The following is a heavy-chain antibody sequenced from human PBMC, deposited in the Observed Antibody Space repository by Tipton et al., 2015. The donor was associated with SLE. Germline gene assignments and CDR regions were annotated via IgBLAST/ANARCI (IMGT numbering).Heavy chain of an antibody. CDR2: IYYSGST. D-gene: IGHD6-13*01. CDR3: ARRLGSWSIDY. CDR1: GGSISSYY. J-gene: IGHJ4*02. V-gene: IGHV4-59*12. Sequence: TLSLTCTVSGGSISSYYWSWIRQPPGKGLELIGYIYYSGSTNYNPSLKSRVTISVDTSKNQFSLKLSSVTAADTAVYYCARRLGSWSIDYWGQGTLVTVSS.